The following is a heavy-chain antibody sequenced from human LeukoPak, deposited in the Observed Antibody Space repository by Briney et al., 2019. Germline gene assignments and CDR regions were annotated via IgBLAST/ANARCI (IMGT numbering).Heavy chain of an antibody. D-gene: IGHD6-13*01. J-gene: IGHJ5*02. Sequence: PGGSLRLSCAASGFTFSSYGMHWVRQAPGKGLEWVAVIWYDGSNKYYADSVKGRFTISRDNSKNTLYLQMNSLRAEDTAVYYCARGGVSSSSYNWFDPWGQGTLVTVSS. V-gene: IGHV3-33*01. CDR3: ARGGVSSSSYNWFDP. CDR1: GFTFSSYG. CDR2: IWYDGSNK.